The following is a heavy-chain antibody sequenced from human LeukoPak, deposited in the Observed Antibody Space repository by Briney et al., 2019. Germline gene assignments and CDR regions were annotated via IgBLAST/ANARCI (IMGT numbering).Heavy chain of an antibody. CDR1: GFTFSRYW. J-gene: IGHJ4*02. CDR3: ALSSRNSAIPFDY. V-gene: IGHV3-7*01. CDR2: TKQDGSEK. Sequence: GGSLTLSCAASGFTFSRYWMSWVRQPPGKGLEWVANTKQDGSEKYYLESVKGRFTISRDNAKNSLYLHMNSLRGEDTAVYYCALSSRNSAIPFDYWGQGTLVTVSS. D-gene: IGHD2-2*02.